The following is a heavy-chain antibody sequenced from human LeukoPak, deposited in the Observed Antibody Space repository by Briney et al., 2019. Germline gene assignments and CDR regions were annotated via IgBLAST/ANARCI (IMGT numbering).Heavy chain of an antibody. Sequence: SETLSLTCAVYGGSFSGYYWSWIRQPPGKGLEWIGEINHSGSTNYNPSLKSRVTISVDTSKNQFSLKLSSVTAADTAVYYCARALGYCGSTSCYTGLGYWGQGTLVTVSS. V-gene: IGHV4-34*01. J-gene: IGHJ4*02. D-gene: IGHD2-2*02. CDR1: GGSFSGYY. CDR2: INHSGST. CDR3: ARALGYCGSTSCYTGLGY.